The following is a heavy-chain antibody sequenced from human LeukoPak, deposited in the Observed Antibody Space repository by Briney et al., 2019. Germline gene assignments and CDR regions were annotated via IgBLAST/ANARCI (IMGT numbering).Heavy chain of an antibody. CDR2: IYYTRTT. V-gene: IGHV4-39*01. CDR3: ATRRGNYDSSGYYVDY. Sequence: SETLSLTCTVSGGSISSSSYYWGWIRQPPGKGLEWIGSIYYTRTTYYNPSLKSRVTISVDTSKNQFSLKLSSVTAADTAVYYRATRRGNYDSSGYYVDYWGQGTLVTVSS. CDR1: GGSISSSSYY. D-gene: IGHD3-22*01. J-gene: IGHJ4*02.